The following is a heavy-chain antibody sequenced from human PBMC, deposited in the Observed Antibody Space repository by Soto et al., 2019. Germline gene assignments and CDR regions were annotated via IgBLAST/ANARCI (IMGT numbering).Heavy chain of an antibody. CDR2: INSVGSIT. D-gene: IGHD6-19*01. CDR3: VRWTGWSAADY. J-gene: IGHJ4*02. CDR1: GFIFSSYW. V-gene: IGHV3-74*01. Sequence: PGGSLRLSCAASGFIFSSYWMHWVRQAPGKGLVWVARINSVGSITDYADVVKGRFTISRDNAKNTLDLQMNSLTAGDTAVYYCVRWTGWSAADYWGRGTLVTVSS.